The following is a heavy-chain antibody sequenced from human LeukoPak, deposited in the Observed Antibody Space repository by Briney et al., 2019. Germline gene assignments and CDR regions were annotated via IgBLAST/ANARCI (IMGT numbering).Heavy chain of an antibody. CDR1: GGSISSSSYY. V-gene: IGHV4-39*01. D-gene: IGHD3-10*01. CDR2: IYYSGST. CDR3: ARQKYGFGGLLYFDY. Sequence: SETLSLTCTVSGGSISSSSYYWGWIRQPPGKGLEWIGSIYYSGSTYYNPSLKSRVTISIDTSNNQFSLKLSSVTAADTAVYYCARQKYGFGGLLYFDYWGQGTLVTVSS. J-gene: IGHJ4*02.